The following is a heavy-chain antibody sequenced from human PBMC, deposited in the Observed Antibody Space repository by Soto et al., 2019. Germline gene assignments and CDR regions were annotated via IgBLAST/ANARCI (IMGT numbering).Heavy chain of an antibody. J-gene: IGHJ5*02. CDR2: INSDGSST. CDR3: ARVARPDYDFWFDL. CDR1: GFTFRSFW. V-gene: IGHV3-74*01. D-gene: IGHD3-3*01. Sequence: GGSLRLSCAASGFTFRSFWMHWVRQAPGKGLVWVSRINSDGSSTRYADSVKGRFTISRDNAKNTLYLQMNSLRAEDTAVYYCARVARPDYDFWFDLWGQGILVTVSS.